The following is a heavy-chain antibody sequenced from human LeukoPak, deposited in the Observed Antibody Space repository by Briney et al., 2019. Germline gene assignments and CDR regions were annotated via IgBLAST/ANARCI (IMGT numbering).Heavy chain of an antibody. J-gene: IGHJ5*02. Sequence: HPGGSLRLSCAASGFTFKLYWMHWVRQVPGKRPVWVSRINDDGSDTIYADSVRGRFTISRDDAKNTVYLQMNNLRAEDTAVYYCVRGGPSTWSWGQGILVTVSS. D-gene: IGHD2-15*01. CDR1: GFTFKLYW. V-gene: IGHV3-74*01. CDR2: INDDGSDT. CDR3: VRGGPSTWS.